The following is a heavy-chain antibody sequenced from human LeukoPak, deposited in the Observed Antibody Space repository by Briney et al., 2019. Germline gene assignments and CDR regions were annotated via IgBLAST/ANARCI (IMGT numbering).Heavy chain of an antibody. CDR3: ARSIAVAGTEDY. CDR2: IYYSGST. CDR1: GGSISSSSYY. J-gene: IGHJ4*02. D-gene: IGHD6-19*01. V-gene: IGHV4-39*07. Sequence: SETLSLTCTASGGSISSSSYYWGWIRQPPGKGLEWIGSIYYSGSTYYNPSLKSRVTISVDTSKNQFSLKLSSVTAADTAVYYCARSIAVAGTEDYWGQGTLVTVSS.